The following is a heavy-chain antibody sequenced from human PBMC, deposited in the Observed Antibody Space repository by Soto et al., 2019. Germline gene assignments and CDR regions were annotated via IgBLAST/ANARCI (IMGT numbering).Heavy chain of an antibody. D-gene: IGHD6-25*01. CDR2: ISAYNGNT. CDR3: ARPRGYSPEYDAFDI. V-gene: IGHV1-18*01. CDR1: GYTFTTYG. Sequence: SLKVSCKAAGYTFTTYGISWWRQAHGQGLEWMGWISAYNGNTNNAQNLKGRVTMTTDTSTSTDYMELRSLRSDDTAVYYCARPRGYSPEYDAFDIWGQGTMVTVSS. J-gene: IGHJ3*02.